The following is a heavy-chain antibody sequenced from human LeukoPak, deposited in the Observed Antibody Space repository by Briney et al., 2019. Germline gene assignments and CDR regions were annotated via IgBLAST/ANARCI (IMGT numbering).Heavy chain of an antibody. J-gene: IGHJ4*02. Sequence: SETLSLTCAVSGGSISNYYWTWIRQPPGKGLEWIGYIYYSGSTNYNPSLKSRVTISVDTSKNQFSLKLSSVTAADTAVYYCARLFRLGATPDYWGQGTLVTVSS. CDR2: IYYSGST. CDR1: GGSISNYY. CDR3: ARLFRLGATPDY. V-gene: IGHV4-59*08. D-gene: IGHD1-26*01.